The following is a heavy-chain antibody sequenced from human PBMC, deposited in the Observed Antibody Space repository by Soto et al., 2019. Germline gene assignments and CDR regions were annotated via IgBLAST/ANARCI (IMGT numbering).Heavy chain of an antibody. CDR3: DRRSERATWDY. Sequence: PSETLSLTCAVSGGSISSGGYSWSWIRQPPGKGLEWIGYIYHSGSTYYNPSLKSRVTISVDRSKNQFSLKLSSVTAADTAVYYCDRRSERATWDYWGQGTQVTVSS. CDR1: GGSISSGGYS. CDR2: IYHSGST. V-gene: IGHV4-30-2*01. J-gene: IGHJ4*02.